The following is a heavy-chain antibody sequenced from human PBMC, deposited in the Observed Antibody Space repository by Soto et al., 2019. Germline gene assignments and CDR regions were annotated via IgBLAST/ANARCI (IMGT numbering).Heavy chain of an antibody. D-gene: IGHD6-19*01. CDR3: ARDVGGYSSDASGP. J-gene: IGHJ5*02. CDR1: GGSISSYY. CDR2: IYYSGST. Sequence: KPSETLSLTCTVSGGSISSYYWSWIRQPPGKGLEWIGYIYYSGSTNYNPSLKSRVTISVDTSKNQFSLKLSSVTAADTAVYYCARDVGGYSSDASGPWGQGTLVTVSS. V-gene: IGHV4-59*01.